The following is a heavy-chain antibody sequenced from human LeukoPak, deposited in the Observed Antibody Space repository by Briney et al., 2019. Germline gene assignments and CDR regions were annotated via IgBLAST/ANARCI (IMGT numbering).Heavy chain of an antibody. V-gene: IGHV3-7*01. CDR1: GFTLSSYW. J-gene: IGHJ4*02. CDR2: IRQDGSVQ. Sequence: GGSLRLSCAASGFTLSSYWMSGVRQAPGKGLEWVANIRQDGSVQNYVDSVKGRFTISRDNAKNSLFLQLSSLRDEDTAVYYCARGRNAGGPYYSDYWGQGTLVTVSS. D-gene: IGHD4-23*01. CDR3: ARGRNAGGPYYSDY.